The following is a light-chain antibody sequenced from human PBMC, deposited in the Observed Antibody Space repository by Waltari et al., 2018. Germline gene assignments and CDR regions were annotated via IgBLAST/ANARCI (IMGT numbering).Light chain of an antibody. J-gene: IGKJ2*01. CDR2: AAS. V-gene: IGKV1-39*01. Sequence: DIQMTQSPSSLSASIGDRVIITCRASQSITTYLSWFQQKPGKAPKLLIYAASSLQSGVSSRFSGSGSVTDFTLTISSLQPEDFATYYCQHSYSTPYTFGQGTKLEIK. CDR3: QHSYSTPYT. CDR1: QSITTY.